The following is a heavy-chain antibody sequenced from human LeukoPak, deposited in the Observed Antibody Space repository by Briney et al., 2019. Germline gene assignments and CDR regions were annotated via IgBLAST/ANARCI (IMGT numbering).Heavy chain of an antibody. D-gene: IGHD6-19*01. J-gene: IGHJ1*01. Sequence: GRSLRLSCAASGFTFDDYAMHWVRQAPGKGLEWVSGISWNSGSIGYADSVKGRFTISRDNAKTSLYLQMNSLRAEDTALYYCAKGPYSSRNTLFQHWGQGTLVTVSS. CDR1: GFTFDDYA. V-gene: IGHV3-9*01. CDR3: AKGPYSSRNTLFQH. CDR2: ISWNSGSI.